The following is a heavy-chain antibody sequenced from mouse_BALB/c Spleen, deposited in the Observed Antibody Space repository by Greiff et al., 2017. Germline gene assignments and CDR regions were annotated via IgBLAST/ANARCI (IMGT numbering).Heavy chain of an antibody. V-gene: IGHV2-9*02. J-gene: IGHJ3*01. CDR2: IWAGGST. Sequence: QVQLKESGPGLVAPSQSLSITCTVSGFSLTSYGVHWVRQPPGKGLEWLGVIWAGGSTNYNSALMSRLSISKDNSKSQVFLKMNSLQTDDTAMYYCARDGITTAWFAYWGQGTLVTVSA. CDR3: ARDGITTAWFAY. CDR1: GFSLTSYG. D-gene: IGHD2-4*01.